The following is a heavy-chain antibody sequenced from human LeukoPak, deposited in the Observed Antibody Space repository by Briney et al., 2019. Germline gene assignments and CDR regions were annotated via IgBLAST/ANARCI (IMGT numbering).Heavy chain of an antibody. Sequence: SETLSLTCTVSGGSINSYYWSRIRQPAGKGLEWIGRIYISGITNYNPSLKSRVTMSVDTSKNQFSLKLSSVTAADTAVYYCARCLARSASCYTGFDYWGQGTLVTVSS. CDR3: ARCLARSASCYTGFDY. D-gene: IGHD2-2*02. V-gene: IGHV4-4*07. CDR2: IYISGIT. CDR1: GGSINSYY. J-gene: IGHJ4*02.